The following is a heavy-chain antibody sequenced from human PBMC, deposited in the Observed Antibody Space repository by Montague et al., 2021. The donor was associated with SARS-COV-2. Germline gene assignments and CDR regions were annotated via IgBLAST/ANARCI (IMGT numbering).Heavy chain of an antibody. CDR2: INHSGRT. CDR1: GGSFSAYY. CDR3: ARAVRGVIILSPYYAMDV. V-gene: IGHV4-34*01. D-gene: IGHD3-10*01. Sequence: SETLSLTCAVYGGSFSAYYWNWIRQPPGKGLEWIGDINHSGRTXXXPSXXXRVTVSLDTSKNQFSLKLRSVTAADTAVYYLARAVRGVIILSPYYAMDVWGQGTSVTVSS. J-gene: IGHJ6*02.